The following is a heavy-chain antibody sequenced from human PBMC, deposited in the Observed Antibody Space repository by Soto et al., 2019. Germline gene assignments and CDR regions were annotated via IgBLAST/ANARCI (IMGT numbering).Heavy chain of an antibody. V-gene: IGHV1-3*04. J-gene: IGHJ5*02. CDR1: GYTFTSHA. CDR2: INTDHDKT. CDR3: AGDCGLYWPPCSWCDV. Sequence: QVQLVQSGAEAKKPGASVKVSCEASGYTFTSHAMQWVRQAPGQRLEWMGWINTDHDKTKYSQKLQGRVTITRETSANTVYMELSSLTSEDTGVYYCAGDCGLYWPPCSWCDVWGQGTLVTVSS. D-gene: IGHD2-15*01.